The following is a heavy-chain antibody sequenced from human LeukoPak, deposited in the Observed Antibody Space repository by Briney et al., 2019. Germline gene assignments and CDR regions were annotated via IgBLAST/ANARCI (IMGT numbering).Heavy chain of an antibody. V-gene: IGHV3-7*01. Sequence: GGSLRLSCAASGFTLRNYWMSWVRQAPGKGLEWVANIKLDGSDKYYVDSVKGRFTISRDNAKNSVYLQMNSLRAEDTAVYYCARVGQWLPDYWGQGTLVTVSS. CDR3: ARVGQWLPDY. D-gene: IGHD6-19*01. J-gene: IGHJ4*02. CDR1: GFTLRNYW. CDR2: IKLDGSDK.